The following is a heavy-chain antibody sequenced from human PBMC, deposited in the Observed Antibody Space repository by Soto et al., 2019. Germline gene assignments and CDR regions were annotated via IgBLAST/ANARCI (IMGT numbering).Heavy chain of an antibody. CDR3: AKDDNPLMTMVTEIGGLGY. CDR1: GFTFDDYA. Sequence: DVQLVESGGGLVQPGRSLRLSCAASGFTFDDYAMHWVRQAPGKGLEWVSGISWNSGSIGYADSVKGRFTISRDNAKNSLYLQMNSLRADDTALYYCAKDDNPLMTMVTEIGGLGYWGQGTLVTVSS. D-gene: IGHD4-17*01. V-gene: IGHV3-9*01. J-gene: IGHJ4*02. CDR2: ISWNSGSI.